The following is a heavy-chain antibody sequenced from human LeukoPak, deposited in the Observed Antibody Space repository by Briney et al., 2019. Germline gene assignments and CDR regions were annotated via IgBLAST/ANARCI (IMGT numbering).Heavy chain of an antibody. J-gene: IGHJ5*02. V-gene: IGHV3-7*01. CDR3: ADVDASA. CDR1: GFTFSNCW. Sequence: GGSLRLSRAASGFTFSNCWMSWVRQAPGKGLEWVASIIPDGSAKFYVDSVKGRFTISRDNAKSSLYLQVNSLRAEDTAVYYCADVDASAWGQGTLVTVSS. D-gene: IGHD2-15*01. CDR2: IIPDGSAK.